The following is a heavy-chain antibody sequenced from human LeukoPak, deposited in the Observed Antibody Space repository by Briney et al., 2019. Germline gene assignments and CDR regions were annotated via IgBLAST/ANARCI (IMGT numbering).Heavy chain of an antibody. V-gene: IGHV4-59*01. D-gene: IGHD3/OR15-3a*01. CDR1: GGSITSYY. J-gene: IGHJ3*02. CDR2: IYYSGST. CDR3: ARDPGLDAFDI. Sequence: SETLSLTCTVSGGSITSYYWSWIRQPPGKGLECIGYIYYSGSTNYNPSLKSRVTISVDTSKNQFSLKLSSVTAADTAVYYCARDPGLDAFDIWGQGTMVTVSS.